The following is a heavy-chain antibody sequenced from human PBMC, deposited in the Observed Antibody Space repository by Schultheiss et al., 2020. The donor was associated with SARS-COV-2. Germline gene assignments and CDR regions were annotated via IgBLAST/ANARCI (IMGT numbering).Heavy chain of an antibody. Sequence: GGSLRLSCAASGFTFSSYAMSWVRQAPGKGLEWVSAISGSGGSTYYADSVKGRFTISRDNSKNTLYLQMNSLRAEDTAVYYCARGYGSSWYGFDYWGQGTLVTVSS. J-gene: IGHJ4*02. CDR2: ISGSGGST. D-gene: IGHD6-13*01. CDR1: GFTFSSYA. V-gene: IGHV3-23*01. CDR3: ARGYGSSWYGFDY.